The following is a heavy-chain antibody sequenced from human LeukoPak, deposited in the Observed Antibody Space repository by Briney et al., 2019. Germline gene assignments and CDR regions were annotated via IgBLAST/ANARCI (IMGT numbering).Heavy chain of an antibody. V-gene: IGHV1-69*13. J-gene: IGHJ4*02. CDR1: GYTFTSYY. CDR3: ARDRGIQLWFGDYFDY. Sequence: SVKVSCKASGYTFTSYYMHWVRQAPGQGLEWMGGIIPIFGTANYAQKFQGRVTITADESTSTAYMELSSLRSEDTAVYYRARDRGIQLWFGDYFDYWGQGTLVTVSS. D-gene: IGHD5-18*01. CDR2: IIPIFGTA.